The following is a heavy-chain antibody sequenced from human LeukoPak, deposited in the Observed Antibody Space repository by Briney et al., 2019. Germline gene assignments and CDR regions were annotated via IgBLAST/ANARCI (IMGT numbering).Heavy chain of an antibody. CDR1: RHTLSRYW. V-gene: IGHV3-74*01. D-gene: IGHD2-21*01. J-gene: IGHJ2*01. CDR3: AGAPIVANFDL. CDR2: ISSDESSR. Sequence: GGSLRLSCAASRHTLSRYWMHWARQAPGKGLVWVSRISSDESSRSYADSVKGRFTISRDNAKDTLFLQMNSLRAEDTAVYYCAGAPIVANFDLWGRGTLVTVSS.